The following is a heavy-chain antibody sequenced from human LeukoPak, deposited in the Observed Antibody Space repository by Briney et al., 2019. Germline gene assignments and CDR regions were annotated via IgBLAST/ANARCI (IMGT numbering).Heavy chain of an antibody. CDR2: IIPIFGTA. V-gene: IGHV1-69*13. CDR3: ARGPGPEDYDYVWGSYLHYFDY. CDR1: GGTFSSYA. D-gene: IGHD3-16*02. J-gene: IGHJ4*02. Sequence: SVKVSCKASGGTFSSYAISWVQQAPGQGLEWMGGIIPIFGTANYAQKFQGRVTITADESTSTAYMELSSLRSEDTAVYYCARGPGPEDYDYVWGSYLHYFDYWGQGTLVTVSS.